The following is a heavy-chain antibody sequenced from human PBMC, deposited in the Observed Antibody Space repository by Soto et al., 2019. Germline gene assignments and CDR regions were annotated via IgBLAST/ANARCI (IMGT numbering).Heavy chain of an antibody. Sequence: SETLSLTCTVSGGSISSGGYYWSWIRQHPGKGLEWIGYIYYSGSTYYNPSLKSRVTISVDTSKNHFSLKLSSVTAADTAVYYCARESYYGSGSYYSTHAFDIWGQGTVVTVSS. D-gene: IGHD3-10*01. V-gene: IGHV4-31*03. J-gene: IGHJ3*02. CDR2: IYYSGST. CDR3: ARESYYGSGSYYSTHAFDI. CDR1: GGSISSGGYY.